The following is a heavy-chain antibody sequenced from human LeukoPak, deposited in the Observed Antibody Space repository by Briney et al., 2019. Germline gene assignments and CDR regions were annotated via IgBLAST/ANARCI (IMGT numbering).Heavy chain of an antibody. D-gene: IGHD5-24*01. CDR1: GYSLTSYW. J-gene: IGHJ4*02. CDR3: AIVEMATIADPYY. Sequence: PGESLKISCKGSGYSLTSYWIGWVRQMPGKGLEWMGIIYPGDSDTRYSPSFQGQVTISADKSISTAYLQWSSLKASDTAMYYCAIVEMATIADPYYWGQGTLVTVSS. CDR2: IYPGDSDT. V-gene: IGHV5-51*01.